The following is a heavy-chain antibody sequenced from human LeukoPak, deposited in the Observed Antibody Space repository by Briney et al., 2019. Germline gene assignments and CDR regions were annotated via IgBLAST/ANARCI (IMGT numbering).Heavy chain of an antibody. Sequence: PSETLSLTCAVYGGSFSGYYWSWIRQPPGKGLEWIGEINHSGSTNYNPSLKSRVTISVDTSKNQFSLKLSSVTAADTAVYYCAVGFGELLFDYWGQEPWSPSPQ. D-gene: IGHD3-10*01. J-gene: IGHJ4*01. CDR1: GGSFSGYY. CDR3: AVGFGELLFDY. V-gene: IGHV4-34*01. CDR2: INHSGST.